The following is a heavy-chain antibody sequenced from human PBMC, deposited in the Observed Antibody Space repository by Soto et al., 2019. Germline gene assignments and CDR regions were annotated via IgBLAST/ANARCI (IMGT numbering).Heavy chain of an antibody. CDR1: GFTFSSYS. V-gene: IGHV3-48*02. J-gene: IGHJ6*02. Sequence: GGSLRLSCAASGFTFSSYSMNWVRQAPGKGLEWASYISSSSSTIYYADSVKGRFTISRDNANNSLYLQMNSLRDEDTAVYYCARDIVATGFWYYGMDVWGQGTTVTVSS. CDR2: ISSSSSTI. CDR3: ARDIVATGFWYYGMDV. D-gene: IGHD5-12*01.